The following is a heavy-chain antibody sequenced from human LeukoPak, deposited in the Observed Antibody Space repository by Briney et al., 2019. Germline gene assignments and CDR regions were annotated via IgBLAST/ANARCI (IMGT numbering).Heavy chain of an antibody. Sequence: PGGSLRLSCAASGFTFSSYSMNWVRQAPGKGLEWVSSISSSSSYIYYADSVKGRFTISRDNAKNSLYLQMNSLRAEDTAVYYCAKWMTYDSSGYRDDYWGQGTLVTVSS. CDR1: GFTFSSYS. V-gene: IGHV3-21*04. CDR3: AKWMTYDSSGYRDDY. J-gene: IGHJ4*02. D-gene: IGHD3-22*01. CDR2: ISSSSSYI.